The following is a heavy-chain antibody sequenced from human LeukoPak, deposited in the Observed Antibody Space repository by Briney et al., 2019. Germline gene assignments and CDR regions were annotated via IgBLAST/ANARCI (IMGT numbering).Heavy chain of an antibody. D-gene: IGHD4-17*01. J-gene: IGHJ4*02. CDR1: GLTFSSYA. CDR2: ISSSSSYI. CDR3: ARDIGYGDYGNFDY. V-gene: IGHV3-21*01. Sequence: GGSLRLSCAASGLTFSSYAMHWVRQAPGKGLEWVSSISSSSSYIYYADSVKGRFTISRDNAKNSLYLQMNSLRAEDTAVYYCARDIGYGDYGNFDYWGQGTLVTVSS.